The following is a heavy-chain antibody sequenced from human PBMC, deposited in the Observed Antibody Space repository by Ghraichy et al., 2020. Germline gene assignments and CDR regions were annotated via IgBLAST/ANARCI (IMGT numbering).Heavy chain of an antibody. Sequence: ASVKVSCKASGYTFTSYAMHWVRQAPGQRLEWMGWINAGNGNTKYSQKFQGRVTITRDTSASTAYMELSSLRSEDTAVYYCMTSASGRRIAAADAGYWGQGTLVTVSS. D-gene: IGHD6-13*01. V-gene: IGHV1-3*01. CDR2: INAGNGNT. CDR1: GYTFTSYA. J-gene: IGHJ4*02. CDR3: MTSASGRRIAAADAGY.